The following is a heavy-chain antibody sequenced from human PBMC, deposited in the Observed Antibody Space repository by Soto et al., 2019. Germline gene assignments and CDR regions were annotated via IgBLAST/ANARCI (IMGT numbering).Heavy chain of an antibody. V-gene: IGHV1-46*01. J-gene: IGHJ4*02. D-gene: IGHD6-19*01. Sequence: ASVKVSCKASGYTFTSYYMHWVRQAPGQGLEWMGIINPSGGSTSYAQKFQGRVTMTRDTSTSTVYMELSRLTSDDTAVYYCASAAVTGTAGLDFWGQGTQVTVSS. CDR3: ASAAVTGTAGLDF. CDR1: GYTFTSYY. CDR2: INPSGGST.